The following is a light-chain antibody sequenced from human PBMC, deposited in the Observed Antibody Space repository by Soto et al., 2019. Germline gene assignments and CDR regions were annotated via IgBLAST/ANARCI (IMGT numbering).Light chain of an antibody. Sequence: EIVLTQSPVTLSLSPGERATLSCRASQSFSSYLACYQEKPGQAPGLLIYDASNRATGIPARFSGSGSGTDFTLTISSLEPEDFALYYCQQRHNSWTFGQGTKVDI. CDR3: QQRHNSWT. V-gene: IGKV3-11*01. J-gene: IGKJ1*01. CDR2: DAS. CDR1: QSFSSY.